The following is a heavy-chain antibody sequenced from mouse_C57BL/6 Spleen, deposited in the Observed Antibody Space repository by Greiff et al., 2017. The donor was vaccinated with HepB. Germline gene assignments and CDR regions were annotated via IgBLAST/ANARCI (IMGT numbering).Heavy chain of an antibody. V-gene: IGHV1-82*01. D-gene: IGHD4-1*02. CDR1: GYAFSSSW. J-gene: IGHJ3*01. Sequence: QVQLQQSGPELVKPGASVKISCKASGYAFSSSWMNWVKQRPGKGLEWIGRIYPGDGDTNYNGKVKGKATLTADKSSSTAYMQLSSLTSEDSAVYFCASPTGTAWFAYWGQGTLVTVSA. CDR3: ASPTGTAWFAY. CDR2: IYPGDGDT.